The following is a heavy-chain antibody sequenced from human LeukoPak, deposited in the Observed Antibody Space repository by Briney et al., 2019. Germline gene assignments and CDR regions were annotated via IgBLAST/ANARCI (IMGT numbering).Heavy chain of an antibody. Sequence: GASVKVSCKASGYTFINHWMHWVRQAPGQGLEWMGWINPNSGGTNYAQKFQGRVTMTRDTSISTAYMELSRLRSDDTAVYYCARVVVVAATLRVDDWFDPWGQGTLVTVSS. V-gene: IGHV1-2*02. J-gene: IGHJ5*02. CDR1: GYTFINHW. D-gene: IGHD2-15*01. CDR2: INPNSGGT. CDR3: ARVVVVAATLRVDDWFDP.